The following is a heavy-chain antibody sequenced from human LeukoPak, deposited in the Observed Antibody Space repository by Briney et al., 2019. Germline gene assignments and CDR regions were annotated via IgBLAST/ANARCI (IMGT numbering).Heavy chain of an antibody. CDR3: VRGSLASGVVVYYYYYPDV. D-gene: IGHD3-3*01. V-gene: IGHV3-48*01. CDR2: ISASRDIT. Sequence: PGGSLRLSCAASGFNYSSYTMNWVRQAPGMGLEWLSYISASRDITYYADSVKGRFTISRDNAKNSLYLQMNSLRAEDTAVYYCVRGSLASGVVVYYYYYPDVWGKGTTVTVSS. CDR1: GFNYSSYT. J-gene: IGHJ6*03.